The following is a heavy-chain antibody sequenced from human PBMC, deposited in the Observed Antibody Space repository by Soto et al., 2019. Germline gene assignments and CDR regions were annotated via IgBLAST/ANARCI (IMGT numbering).Heavy chain of an antibody. Sequence: QVQLQESGPGLVKPSQTLSLTCTVSGGSISSGGYYWSWIRQHPGKGLEWIGYIYYSGSTYYNPSLKSRVTISVDTSKNQCSLKLSSVTAADTAVYYCARARNIVVVVAFDPWGQGTLVTVSS. CDR1: GGSISSGGYY. CDR3: ARARNIVVVVAFDP. CDR2: IYYSGST. V-gene: IGHV4-31*03. J-gene: IGHJ5*02. D-gene: IGHD2-15*01.